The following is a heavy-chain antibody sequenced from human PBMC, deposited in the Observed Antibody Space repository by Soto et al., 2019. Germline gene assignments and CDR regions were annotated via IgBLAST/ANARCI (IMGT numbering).Heavy chain of an antibody. D-gene: IGHD6-19*01. CDR3: AREDSSGWYNWFDP. CDR2: ISYDGSNK. J-gene: IGHJ5*02. CDR1: GFTFSSYA. V-gene: IGHV3-30-3*01. Sequence: VQLVESGGGVVQPGRSLRLSCAASGFTFSSYAMHWVRQAPGKGLEWVAVISYDGSNKYYADSVKGRFTISRDNSKNTLYLQMNSLRAEDTAVYYCAREDSSGWYNWFDPWGQGTLVTVSS.